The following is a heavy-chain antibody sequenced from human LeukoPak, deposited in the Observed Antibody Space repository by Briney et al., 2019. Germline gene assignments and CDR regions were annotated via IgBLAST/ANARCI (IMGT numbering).Heavy chain of an antibody. CDR2: ISGSGGST. J-gene: IGHJ4*02. V-gene: IGHV3-23*01. Sequence: GGSLRLSCAASGFTFSSYAMSWVRQAPGKGLEWVSAISGSGGSTYYADSVKGRSTISRDNSKSTLYLQMNSLRAEDTAVYYCAKGEDCSSTSCYTPDYWGQGTLVTVSS. CDR3: AKGEDCSSTSCYTPDY. D-gene: IGHD2-2*02. CDR1: GFTFSSYA.